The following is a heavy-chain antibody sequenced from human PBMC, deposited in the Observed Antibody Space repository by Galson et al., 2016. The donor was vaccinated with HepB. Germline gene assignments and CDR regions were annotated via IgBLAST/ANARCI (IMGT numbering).Heavy chain of an antibody. CDR1: GFDFYYAW. V-gene: IGHV3-73*01. D-gene: IGHD6-19*01. J-gene: IGHJ1*01. Sequence: SLRLSCAASGFDFYYAWMSWVRQAPGKGLEWVGRIRTKAYTYATAYASSVSGRFTISRDDSENTAFLHMNSLKTEDTAVYYCARHGYRSGRPEYRFQYWGQGTLVSVSS. CDR2: IRTKAYTYAT. CDR3: ARHGYRSGRPEYRFQY.